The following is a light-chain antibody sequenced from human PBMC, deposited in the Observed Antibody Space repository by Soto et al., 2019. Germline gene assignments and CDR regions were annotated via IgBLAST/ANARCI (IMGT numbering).Light chain of an antibody. J-gene: IGKJ4*01. Sequence: EIALTQSPGTLSLSPGARATLSCRASQSVSSDYLAWYQQKPGQTPKVLIYRASSMATGIPDRFSGSGSGTDFTLTIGRLEPEDFAVYYCQQYGSSPLTFGGGTKVEIK. V-gene: IGKV3-20*01. CDR1: QSVSSDY. CDR2: RAS. CDR3: QQYGSSPLT.